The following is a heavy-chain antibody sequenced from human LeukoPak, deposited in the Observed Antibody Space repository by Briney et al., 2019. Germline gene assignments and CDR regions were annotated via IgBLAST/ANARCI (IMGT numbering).Heavy chain of an antibody. Sequence: PGGSLRLSCAASGFTFSSYSMNWVRQAPGKGLEWVSSISSSSSYIYYADSVKGRFTISRDNAKNSLYLQMNSLRAEDTAVYYCASAVAVAGLNRFDPWGQGTLVTVSS. CDR3: ASAVAVAGLNRFDP. D-gene: IGHD6-19*01. J-gene: IGHJ5*02. V-gene: IGHV3-21*01. CDR2: ISSSSSYI. CDR1: GFTFSSYS.